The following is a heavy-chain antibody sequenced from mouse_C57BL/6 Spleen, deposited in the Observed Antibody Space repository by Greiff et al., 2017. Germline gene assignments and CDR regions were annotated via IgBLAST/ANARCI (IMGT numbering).Heavy chain of an antibody. J-gene: IGHJ4*01. Sequence: VQLKESGAELVKPGASVKISCKASGYAFSSYWMNWVKQRPGKGLEWIGQIYPGDGDTNYNGKFKGKATLTADKSSSTAYMQLSSLTSEDSAVYFCARSKGDYYAMDYWGQGTSVTVSS. V-gene: IGHV1-80*01. CDR2: IYPGDGDT. CDR1: GYAFSSYW. CDR3: ARSKGDYYAMDY.